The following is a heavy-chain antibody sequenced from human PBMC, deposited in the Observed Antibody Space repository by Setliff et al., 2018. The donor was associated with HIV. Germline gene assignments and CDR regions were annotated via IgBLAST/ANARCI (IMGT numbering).Heavy chain of an antibody. J-gene: IGHJ4*02. CDR1: GDSLTSANSY. CDR3: ARPPAEYSVLGVPALFEF. CDR2: IYYSGSP. V-gene: IGHV4-39*01. Sequence: SETLSLTCTVSGDSLTSANSYWGWIRQPPGKGLEWIGSIYYSGSPYYSPSFKSRVTMSVDTSKNQFSLKINSVTAADTALYYCARPPAEYSVLGVPALFEFWGLGALVTVS. D-gene: IGHD3-10*01.